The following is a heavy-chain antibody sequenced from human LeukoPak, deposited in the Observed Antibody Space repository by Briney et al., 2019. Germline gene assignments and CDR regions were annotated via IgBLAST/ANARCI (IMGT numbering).Heavy chain of an antibody. V-gene: IGHV4-31*03. Sequence: PSETLSLTCTVSGGSITSGGYYWSWIRQHPGKGLEWIGYIYYSGSTYYNPSLKSRVSISVDTSKNQFSLKLSSVTAADTAVYYCARDEYSSSWFLNWFDPWGQGTLVTVSS. D-gene: IGHD6-13*01. CDR1: GGSITSGGYY. CDR3: ARDEYSSSWFLNWFDP. J-gene: IGHJ5*02. CDR2: IYYSGST.